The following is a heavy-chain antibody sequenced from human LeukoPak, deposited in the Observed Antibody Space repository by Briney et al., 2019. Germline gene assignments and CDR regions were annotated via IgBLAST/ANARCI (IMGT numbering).Heavy chain of an antibody. V-gene: IGHV3-74*01. CDR2: ISKDGRTL. CDR1: GLPFSYNW. J-gene: IGHJ4*02. D-gene: IGHD6-13*01. Sequence: PGGSLRLSCAASGLPFSYNWMHWVRQAPGKGLMWVSRISKDGRTLTYADSVKGRFTISRDNAKSTLYLRMEGLRAEDTAVYYCASEAYGSSWNPFDYWGQGTLVTVSS. CDR3: ASEAYGSSWNPFDY.